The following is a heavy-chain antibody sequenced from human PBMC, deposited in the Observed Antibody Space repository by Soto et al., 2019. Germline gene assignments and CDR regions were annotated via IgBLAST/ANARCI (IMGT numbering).Heavy chain of an antibody. D-gene: IGHD6-13*01. V-gene: IGHV1-69*04. Sequence: GASVKVSCKASGGTFSSYTISWVRQAPGQGLEWMGRIIPILGIANYAQKLQGRVTMTTDTSTSTAYMELRSLRSDDTAVYYCARDFSPGYSSSWYNYWGQGTLVTVSS. CDR2: IIPILGIA. CDR3: ARDFSPGYSSSWYNY. CDR1: GGTFSSYT. J-gene: IGHJ4*02.